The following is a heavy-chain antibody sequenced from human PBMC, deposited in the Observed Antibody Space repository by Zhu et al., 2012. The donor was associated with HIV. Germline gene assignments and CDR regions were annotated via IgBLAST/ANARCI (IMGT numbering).Heavy chain of an antibody. CDR2: ISSSGSTI. V-gene: IGHV3-11*04. Sequence: QVQLVESGGGLVKPGGSLRLSCAASGFSFSDYYMSWIRQAPGKGLEWVSYISSSGSTIYYAGSVKGRFTISRDNAKNSLYLQMSSLRAEDTAVYYCARDDSSSWYGSSSPGGEYFQHWGQGTRGHRLL. CDR3: ARDDSSSWYGSSSPGGEYFQH. CDR1: GFSFSDYY. D-gene: IGHD6-13*01. J-gene: IGHJ1*01.